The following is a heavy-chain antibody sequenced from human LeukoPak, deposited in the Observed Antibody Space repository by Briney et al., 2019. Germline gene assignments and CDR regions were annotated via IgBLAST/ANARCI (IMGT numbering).Heavy chain of an antibody. CDR2: IYPGDADV. D-gene: IGHD3-22*01. Sequence: GESLKISCKGSGYSFNTYWIAWVRQMPGRGLEWMGIIYPGDADVKYSPSFQGQVTISADKSITTAYLQWNRLKASDTAMYYCVRHFDFLYCYYYPVSDYWGQGTLVTVSS. J-gene: IGHJ4*02. CDR1: GYSFNTYW. V-gene: IGHV5-51*01. CDR3: VRHFDFLYCYYYPVSDY.